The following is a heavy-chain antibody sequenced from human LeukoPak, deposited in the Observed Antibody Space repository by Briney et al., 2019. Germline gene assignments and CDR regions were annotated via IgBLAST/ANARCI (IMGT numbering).Heavy chain of an antibody. Sequence: SETLSLTCTVSGYSISSGYYWGWIRQPPGKGLEWIGSLYHSGSTYYNPSLKSRVTISVDTSKNQFSLKLSSVTAADTAVYYCARGQISSYYYYMDVWGKGTTVTVSS. CDR3: ARGQISSYYYYMDV. CDR2: LYHSGST. CDR1: GYSISSGYY. V-gene: IGHV4-38-2*02. J-gene: IGHJ6*03.